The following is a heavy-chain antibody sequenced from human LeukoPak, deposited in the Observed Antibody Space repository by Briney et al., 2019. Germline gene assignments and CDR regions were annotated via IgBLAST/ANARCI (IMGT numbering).Heavy chain of an antibody. D-gene: IGHD1-1*01. CDR2: ISGSGGST. CDR1: GFTFSSYA. Sequence: GGSLRLSCAASGFTFSSYAVSWVRQAPGKGLEWVSAISGSGGSTYYADSVKGRFTISRDNSKNSLYLQMNSLRAEDTAVYYCARDRVQLERRGWFDPWGQGTLVTVSS. CDR3: ARDRVQLERRGWFDP. J-gene: IGHJ5*02. V-gene: IGHV3-23*01.